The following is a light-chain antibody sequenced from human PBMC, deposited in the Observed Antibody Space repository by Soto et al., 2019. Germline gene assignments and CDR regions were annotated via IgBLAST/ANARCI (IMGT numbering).Light chain of an antibody. Sequence: DIQMTQSPSPLSASEGDRATITSRASQKIGSTLKGYQQKPAKDPTLLMYSASSLQSGVASTFSGSRSGTDLTLTISSLLPEDFVTYYCQQSYSSPRITFGQGTRLEIK. CDR1: QKIGST. J-gene: IGKJ5*01. CDR2: SAS. V-gene: IGKV1-39*01. CDR3: QQSYSSPRIT.